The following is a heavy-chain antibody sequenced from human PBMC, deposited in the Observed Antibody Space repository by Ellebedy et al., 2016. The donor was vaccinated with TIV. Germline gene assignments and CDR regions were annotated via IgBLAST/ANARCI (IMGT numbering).Heavy chain of an antibody. CDR2: ISVYNGNR. CDR3: ARDRPLLRVAANDY. Sequence: ASVKVSXXASGYSFNSYGINWVRQAPGQGLEWMGWISVYNGNRNYAQKLQGRVTMTTDTSTSTAYMELRSLRSDDTAVYYCARDRPLLRVAANDYWGQGTLVTVSS. J-gene: IGHJ4*02. CDR1: GYSFNSYG. D-gene: IGHD6-13*01. V-gene: IGHV1-18*01.